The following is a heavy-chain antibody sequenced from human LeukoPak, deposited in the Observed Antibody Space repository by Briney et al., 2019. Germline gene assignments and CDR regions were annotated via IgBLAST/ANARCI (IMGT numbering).Heavy chain of an antibody. CDR3: ARDRESMGV. V-gene: IGHV4-4*02. CDR1: GGSITSDNW. Sequence: PSGTLSLTCAVSGGSITSDNWWTWVRQPPGKGLEWIGAIYHRGRTDYNPSLKSRVTISVDKSKNQFSLRLNSVTAADTAVYFCARDRESMGVWGQGTTVPVFS. CDR2: IYHRGRT. J-gene: IGHJ6*02.